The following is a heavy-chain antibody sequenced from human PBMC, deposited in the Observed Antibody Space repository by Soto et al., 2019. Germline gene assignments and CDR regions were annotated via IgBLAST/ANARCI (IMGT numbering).Heavy chain of an antibody. CDR3: ASPYRNSGDAFDI. CDR2: INPTSDYT. D-gene: IGHD1-26*01. V-gene: IGHV1-46*01. CDR1: GYTLTSYY. Sequence: ASVKVSCKASGYTLTSYYMQLLRQAPGQGLEWMGMINPTSDYTNYAQKFQGRVTLTTDTSIATAYLQWTNLKASDTAIYYCASPYRNSGDAFDIWGPGTMVTVSS. J-gene: IGHJ3*02.